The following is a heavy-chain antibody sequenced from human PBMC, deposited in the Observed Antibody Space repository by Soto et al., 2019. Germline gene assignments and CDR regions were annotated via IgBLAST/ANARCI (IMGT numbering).Heavy chain of an antibody. CDR2: IIPILGIA. J-gene: IGHJ3*02. CDR3: ARDLSDYYDSSGYYSAFDI. Sequence: GASVKVSCKASGGTFSSYTISWVRQAPGQGLEWMGRIIPILGIANYAQKFQGRVTITADKSTSTAYMELSSLRSEDTAVYFCARDLSDYYDSSGYYSAFDIWGQGTMVTVSS. D-gene: IGHD3-22*01. CDR1: GGTFSSYT. V-gene: IGHV1-69*04.